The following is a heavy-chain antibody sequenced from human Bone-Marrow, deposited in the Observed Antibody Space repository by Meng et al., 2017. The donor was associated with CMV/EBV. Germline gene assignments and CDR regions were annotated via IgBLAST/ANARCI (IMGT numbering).Heavy chain of an antibody. V-gene: IGHV3-7*01. CDR3: ARGGYNGRNLEY. CDR2: IKQDGSEK. Sequence: GESLKISCAASGFTFSSYWMSWVRQAPGKGLEWVANIKQDGSEKYYVDSVKGRFTISRDNSKNTLYLQMNSLRAEDTAVYYCARGGYNGRNLEYWGQGTLVTVSS. CDR1: GFTFSSYW. J-gene: IGHJ4*02. D-gene: IGHD1-14*01.